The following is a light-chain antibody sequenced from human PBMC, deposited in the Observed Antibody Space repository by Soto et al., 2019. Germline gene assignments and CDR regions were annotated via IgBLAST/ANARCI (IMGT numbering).Light chain of an antibody. V-gene: IGKV1-39*01. CDR3: QQTFRTPHT. Sequence: DIQMTQSPASLSASVGERVTITCRASQTISSYLNWYQQKPGAAPKLLIYSASTLQTGVPSRFSGSGFGTDYTLTISSLQPADFAIYYCQQTFRTPHTFGQGNKV. J-gene: IGKJ2*01. CDR2: SAS. CDR1: QTISSY.